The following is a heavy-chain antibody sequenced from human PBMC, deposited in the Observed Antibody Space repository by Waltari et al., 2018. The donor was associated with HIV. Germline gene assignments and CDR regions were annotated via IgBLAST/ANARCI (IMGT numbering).Heavy chain of an antibody. V-gene: IGHV3-48*01. CDR3: ARCETVVTPFINKYLGLDV. D-gene: IGHD2-15*01. CDR2: ISATGTTI. Sequence: QLVESGGKLVKPGGSPRLSVLASGFTFGGYSTNWVGRGPGKGLEWVAYISATGTTIFYANSVKGRFTVSRDNVENSLYLDMSSLRAEDTGDYYCARCETVVTPFINKYLGLDVWGPGTTVTVSS. J-gene: IGHJ6*02. CDR1: GFTFGGYS.